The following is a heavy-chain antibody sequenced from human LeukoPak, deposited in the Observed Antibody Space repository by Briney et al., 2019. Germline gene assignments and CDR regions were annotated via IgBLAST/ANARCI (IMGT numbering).Heavy chain of an antibody. Sequence: GGSLRLSCAASGFTFSTYWMSWVRQAPGKGLEWVASIKQDGSDKYYVDSVKGRFTISRDNAKNSLYLQMNSLRAEDTAVYYCARDSDDRSWNGLFDYWGQGTLVTVSS. CDR1: GFTFSTYW. D-gene: IGHD6-13*01. CDR2: IKQDGSDK. V-gene: IGHV3-7*01. CDR3: ARDSDDRSWNGLFDY. J-gene: IGHJ4*02.